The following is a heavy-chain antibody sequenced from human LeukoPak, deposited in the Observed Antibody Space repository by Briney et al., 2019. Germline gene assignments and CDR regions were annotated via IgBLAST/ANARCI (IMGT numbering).Heavy chain of an antibody. CDR3: AREALYYYDSSGYYPLGYYGMDV. V-gene: IGHV3-11*01. CDR1: GFTFSDYY. Sequence: GGSLRLSCAASGFTFSDYYMSWIRQAPGKGPEWVSYISSSGSTIYYADSVKGRFAISRDNAKNSLYLQMNSLRAEDTAVYYCAREALYYYDSSGYYPLGYYGMDVWGQGTTVTVSS. J-gene: IGHJ6*02. CDR2: ISSSGSTI. D-gene: IGHD3-22*01.